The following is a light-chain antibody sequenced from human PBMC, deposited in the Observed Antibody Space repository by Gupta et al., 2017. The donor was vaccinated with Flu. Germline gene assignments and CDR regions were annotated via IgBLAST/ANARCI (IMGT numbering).Light chain of an antibody. V-gene: IGKV1-16*02. CDR1: QEISNY. Sequence: PSSLSASVGDRVTITCRASQEISNYLVWFQQKPGKAPKSLNYAAYSLQSGVPSKFSGSGSGTDFTLTISSLQCEDFATYYCQQDRFYPRTFGQGTKVEIK. J-gene: IGKJ1*01. CDR3: QQDRFYPRT. CDR2: AAY.